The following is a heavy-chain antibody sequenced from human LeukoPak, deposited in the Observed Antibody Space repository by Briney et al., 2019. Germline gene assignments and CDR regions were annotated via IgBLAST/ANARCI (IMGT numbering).Heavy chain of an antibody. CDR3: ARIHEPGIAVAALDY. J-gene: IGHJ4*02. V-gene: IGHV1-18*01. Sequence: ASVKVSCKASGYTFTSYGISWVRQAPGQGLEWMGWISAYNGNTNYAQKLQGRVTMTTDTSTGTAYMELRSLRSDDTAVYYCARIHEPGIAVAALDYWGQGTLVTVSS. CDR1: GYTFTSYG. D-gene: IGHD6-19*01. CDR2: ISAYNGNT.